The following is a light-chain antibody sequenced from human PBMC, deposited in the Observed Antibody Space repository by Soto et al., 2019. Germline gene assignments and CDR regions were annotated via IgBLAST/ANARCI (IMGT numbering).Light chain of an antibody. J-gene: IGKJ4*01. CDR3: QLYGDSPT. CDR1: QSVTSKY. Sequence: IVLTQSPGTLSLSPGERATLSCRASQSVTSKYVAWFQQKPGQAPRLLLYDVSTRATGFPDRFSGSGSGTDFTLTISRLEPEDFAVYYCQLYGDSPTFGGGTKVEIK. V-gene: IGKV3-20*01. CDR2: DVS.